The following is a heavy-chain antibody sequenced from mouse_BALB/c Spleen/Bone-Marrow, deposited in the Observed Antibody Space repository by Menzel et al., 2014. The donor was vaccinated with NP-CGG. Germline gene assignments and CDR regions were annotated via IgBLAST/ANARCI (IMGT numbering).Heavy chain of an antibody. CDR2: INPDSSMI. J-gene: IGHJ2*01. CDR3: AKPGTWGYFDY. D-gene: IGHD4-1*01. Sequence: EVQLQQSGGGLVQPGGSLKLSCAASGFDFSRYWMSWVRQAPGKGLEWIGEINPDSSMINYTPSLKDKFIISRDNAKNTLYLQMSKVRSEDTALYYCAKPGTWGYFDYWGQGTTLTVSS. CDR1: GFDFSRYW. V-gene: IGHV4-1*02.